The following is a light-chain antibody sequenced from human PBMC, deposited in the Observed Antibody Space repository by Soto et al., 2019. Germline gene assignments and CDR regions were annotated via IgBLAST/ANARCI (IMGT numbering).Light chain of an antibody. J-gene: IGLJ2*01. Sequence: QSVLTQPPSASGTPGQRVSISCSGSASNVGSTYVFWYQQLPGAAPALLIYRNNQRPSGVSDRFSGSKSGTSASLAISGLHVDDEADYYCASWDNDLNGPIFGGGTKLTVL. CDR2: RNN. CDR1: ASNVGSTY. V-gene: IGLV1-47*01. CDR3: ASWDNDLNGPI.